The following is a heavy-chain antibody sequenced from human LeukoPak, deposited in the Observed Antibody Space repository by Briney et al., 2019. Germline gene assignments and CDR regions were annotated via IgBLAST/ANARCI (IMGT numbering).Heavy chain of an antibody. Sequence: SETLSLTCTVSGGSISDYYWSWIRQPPGKGLDWIGYIYYSGNTNYNPSLKSRVTISVDTSKNQFSLKLSSVTAADTAVYYCARAGLSGSRYYFDYWGQGTLVTVSS. CDR1: GGSISDYY. V-gene: IGHV4-59*01. J-gene: IGHJ4*02. D-gene: IGHD1-26*01. CDR2: IYYSGNT. CDR3: ARAGLSGSRYYFDY.